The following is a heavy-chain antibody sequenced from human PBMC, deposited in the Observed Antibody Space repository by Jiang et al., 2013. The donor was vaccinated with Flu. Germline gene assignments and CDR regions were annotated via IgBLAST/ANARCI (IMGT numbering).Heavy chain of an antibody. CDR1: GGSLKDHY. J-gene: IGHJ5*02. CDR3: ARDVRYPRRTVTTYERATWFDP. Sequence: LLKPSETLSLTCAVYGGSLKDHYWTWIRQPPGKGLEWIGEINQSGSTNNNPSLKSRVTISLDTSKNQFSLKLNPVTAADTAMYYCARDVRYPRRTVTTYERATWFDPWGQGTLVTVSS. V-gene: IGHV4-34*01. CDR2: INQSGST. D-gene: IGHD4-17*01.